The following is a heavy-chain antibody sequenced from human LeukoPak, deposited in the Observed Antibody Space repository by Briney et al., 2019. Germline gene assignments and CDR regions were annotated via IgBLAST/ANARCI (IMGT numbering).Heavy chain of an antibody. CDR3: ATPRASMYDSSGYYWIY. J-gene: IGHJ4*02. Sequence: ASVKVSCKASGYTFTSYYMHWVRQAPGQGLEWMGIINPSGGSTSYAQKFQGRVTMTRDMSTSTVYMELSSLRSEDTAVYYCATPRASMYDSSGYYWIYWGQGTLVTVSS. CDR1: GYTFTSYY. V-gene: IGHV1-46*01. D-gene: IGHD3-22*01. CDR2: INPSGGST.